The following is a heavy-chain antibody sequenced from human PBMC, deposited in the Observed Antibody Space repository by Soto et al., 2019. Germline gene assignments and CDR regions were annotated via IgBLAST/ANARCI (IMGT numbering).Heavy chain of an antibody. CDR1: GFTFSDYY. CDR2: ISSSGSTI. J-gene: IGHJ6*03. V-gene: IGHV3-11*01. Sequence: TGGSLRLSCAASGFTFSDYYMSWIRQAPGKGLEWVSYISSSGSTIYYADSVKGRFTISRDNAKNSLYLQMNSLRAEDTAVYYCARDTGPSYYYYYYMDVWGKGTTVTVSS. CDR3: ARDTGPSYYYYYYMDV.